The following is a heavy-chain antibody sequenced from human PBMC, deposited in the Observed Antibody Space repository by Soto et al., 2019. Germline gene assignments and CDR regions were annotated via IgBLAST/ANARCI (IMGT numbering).Heavy chain of an antibody. CDR1: VFTFSTYG. J-gene: IGHJ5*02. Sequence: EGSLRLACAASVFTFSTYGMHWVRQAPGKGLEWVAIIGYDGSNKYYADSVKGRFTISRDDSKNTLYLQMNSLRFEDTAVYFCARDASAYDGGWYPRGFDPWGQGTLVTVSS. CDR3: ARDASAYDGGWYPRGFDP. D-gene: IGHD6-19*01. CDR2: IGYDGSNK. V-gene: IGHV3-33*01.